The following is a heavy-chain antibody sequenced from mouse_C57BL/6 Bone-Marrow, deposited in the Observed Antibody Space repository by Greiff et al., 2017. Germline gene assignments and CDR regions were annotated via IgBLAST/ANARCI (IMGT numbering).Heavy chain of an antibody. Sequence: EVTLMESGGGLVQPGGSLKLSCAASGFTFSDYGMAWVRQAPRKGPEWVAFISNLAYSIYYADTVTGRFTISRANAKNTLYLEMSSLRSEDTAMYYCARRGGLRRGYYYAMDYWGQGTSVTVSS. J-gene: IGHJ4*01. CDR1: GFTFSDYG. V-gene: IGHV5-15*01. D-gene: IGHD2-4*01. CDR3: ARRGGLRRGYYYAMDY. CDR2: ISNLAYSI.